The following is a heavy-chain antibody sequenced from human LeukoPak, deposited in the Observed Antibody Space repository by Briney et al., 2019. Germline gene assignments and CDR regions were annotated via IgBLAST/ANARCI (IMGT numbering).Heavy chain of an antibody. V-gene: IGHV3-23*01. J-gene: IGHJ4*02. CDR1: GFTFSTYA. D-gene: IGHD2-21*01. Sequence: GGSLRLSCAASGFTFSTYAMTWVRQAPGKGLQWVSTISGSGAGTYYADSVKGRFTISRDNSKNTLYLQMNSLRAKDTAVYYCAKVITIKGYIDYWGQGTLVTVSP. CDR3: AKVITIKGYIDY. CDR2: ISGSGAGT.